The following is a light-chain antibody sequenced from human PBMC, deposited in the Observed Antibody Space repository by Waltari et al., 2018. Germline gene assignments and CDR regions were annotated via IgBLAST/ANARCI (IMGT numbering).Light chain of an antibody. Sequence: SYELTQPPSASVSPGQTASITCSGDTLGNKYTFWYQQKPGQSPVLVIYQHTRRPSGIPERFSGSNSGNTATLTISGAQAMDEADYYCQAWDRSTHVVFGGGTKLTVL. CDR1: TLGNKY. J-gene: IGLJ2*01. CDR3: QAWDRSTHVV. V-gene: IGLV3-1*01. CDR2: QHT.